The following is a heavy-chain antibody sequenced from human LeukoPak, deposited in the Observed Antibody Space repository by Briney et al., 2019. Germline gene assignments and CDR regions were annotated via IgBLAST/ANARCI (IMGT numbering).Heavy chain of an antibody. CDR2: MSGSGGTI. J-gene: IGHJ4*02. V-gene: IGHV3-23*01. Sequence: GGSLRLSCAASGFTFSSYAMSWVRQAPGKGLEWVAGMSGSGGTIYYADSVKGRFTISRDNSKNTLYLQMNSLRAEDTAVYYCAKDYFGGYSYGSPFDYWGQGTLVTVSS. D-gene: IGHD5-18*01. CDR3: AKDYFGGYSYGSPFDY. CDR1: GFTFSSYA.